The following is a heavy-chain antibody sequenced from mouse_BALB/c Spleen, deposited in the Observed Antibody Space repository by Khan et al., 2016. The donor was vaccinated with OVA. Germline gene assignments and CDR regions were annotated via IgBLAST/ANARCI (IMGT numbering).Heavy chain of an antibody. CDR2: ISDGGSYI. D-gene: IGHD2-14*01. Sequence: EVQLQESGGGLVKPGGSLKLSCAASGFTFSDYYMYWVRQTPEKRLEWVATISDGGSYIYYPDSVKGRFTISRDNAKNNLYLQMSSLKSEDTAMYYCARGRRVPYFDYGGQGTTLTVSS. CDR3: ARGRRVPYFDY. CDR1: GFTFSDYY. J-gene: IGHJ2*01. V-gene: IGHV5-4*02.